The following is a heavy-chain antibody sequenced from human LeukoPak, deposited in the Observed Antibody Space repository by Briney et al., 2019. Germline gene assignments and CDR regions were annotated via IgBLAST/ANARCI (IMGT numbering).Heavy chain of an antibody. CDR3: ARQIYTGGYFDY. J-gene: IGHJ4*02. D-gene: IGHD1-14*01. CDR2: IYHSGST. Sequence: PSQTLSLTCAVSGGSISSGGYSWSWIRQPPGKGLEWIGYIYHSGSTYYNPSLKSRVTISVDRSKNQFSLKLSSMTAADTAVYYCARQIYTGGYFDYWGQGTLVTVSP. CDR1: GGSISSGGYS. V-gene: IGHV4-30-2*01.